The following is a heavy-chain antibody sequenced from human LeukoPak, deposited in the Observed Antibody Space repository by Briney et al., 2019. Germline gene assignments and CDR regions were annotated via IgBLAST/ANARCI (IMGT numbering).Heavy chain of an antibody. CDR1: GFTFRNYG. V-gene: IGHV3-33*08. Sequence: PGRSLRLSCAASGFTFRNYGMHWVRQAPGKGLEWVAVIWYDGSNKYHADSVKGRFTISRDDSKNTLYLQMNSLRAEDTAVYYCARVAGDLCRLDVWGLGSTVTVSS. CDR3: ARVAGDLCRLDV. D-gene: IGHD3-16*01. CDR2: IWYDGSNK. J-gene: IGHJ6*02.